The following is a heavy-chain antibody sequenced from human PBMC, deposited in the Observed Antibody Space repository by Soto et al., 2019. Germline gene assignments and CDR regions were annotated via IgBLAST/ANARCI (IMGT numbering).Heavy chain of an antibody. J-gene: IGHJ5*01. D-gene: IGHD1-26*01. CDR2: ARDTANSYTT. CDR1: GFTFSNYW. Sequence: EVQLVESGGDLVQPGGSKRLYCAVSGFTFSNYWMHWVRQAPGKGLEWIGRARDTANSYTTEYAASVKGRFTISRDDSQNSLYLQMDSLKTDDTAVYYCARGGSYRPFDSWGQGTLVTVSS. V-gene: IGHV3-72*01. CDR3: ARGGSYRPFDS.